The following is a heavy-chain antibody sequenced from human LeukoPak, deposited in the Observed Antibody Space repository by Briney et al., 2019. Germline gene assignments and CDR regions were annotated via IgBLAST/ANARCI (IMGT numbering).Heavy chain of an antibody. CDR1: GYSFSSYW. Sequence: GESLKISCKGFGYSFSSYWIGWVRQMPGKGLEWMGIIYPGDSDTRYSPSFQGQVTISADKSISTAYLQWSSLKASDTAMYYCARRTDRSFWYLDYWGQGTLVTVSS. V-gene: IGHV5-51*01. J-gene: IGHJ4*02. CDR2: IYPGDSDT. CDR3: ARRTDRSFWYLDY.